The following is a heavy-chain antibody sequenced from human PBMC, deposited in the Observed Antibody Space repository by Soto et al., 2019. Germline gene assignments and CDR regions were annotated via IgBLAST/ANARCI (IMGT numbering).Heavy chain of an antibody. J-gene: IGHJ4*02. Sequence: SQTLSLTCAISGDSVSSNSAAWNWIRQSPSRGLEWLGRTYYRSKWYNDDAVSVKSRITINPDTSKNQFSLQLNSVTPEDTAVYYCARATDYYDSSGYYKRYTRLFFDYWGQGTLVTVSS. CDR2: TYYRSKWYN. V-gene: IGHV6-1*01. CDR1: GDSVSSNSAA. CDR3: ARATDYYDSSGYYKRYTRLFFDY. D-gene: IGHD3-22*01.